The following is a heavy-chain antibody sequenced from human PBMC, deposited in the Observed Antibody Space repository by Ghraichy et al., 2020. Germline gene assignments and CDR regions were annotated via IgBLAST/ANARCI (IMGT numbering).Heavy chain of an antibody. Sequence: SCAASGFTFSSYSMNWVRQAPGKGLEWVSSISSSSSYIYYADSVKARFTISRDNAKSSLYLQMNSLRAEDTAVYYCARFPYRGNYFDSWGQGTLVTVSS. CDR3: ARFPYRGNYFDS. CDR1: GFTFSSYS. V-gene: IGHV3-21*01. J-gene: IGHJ4*02. D-gene: IGHD3-16*02. CDR2: ISSSSSYI.